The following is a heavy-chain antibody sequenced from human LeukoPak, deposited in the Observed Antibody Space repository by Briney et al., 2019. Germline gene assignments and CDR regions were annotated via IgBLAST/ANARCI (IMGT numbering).Heavy chain of an antibody. Sequence: GGSLRLSCVASGFTFSNYAMSWIRQAPGKGLDGVSSISVGGTTTYYADSVKGRFTISRDNAKNTLYLQMNSLRAEDTAVYYCAKDREDLDWFDYWGQGTLVTVSP. D-gene: IGHD3-9*01. CDR2: ISVGGTTT. CDR3: AKDREDLDWFDY. CDR1: GFTFSNYA. V-gene: IGHV3-23*01. J-gene: IGHJ4*02.